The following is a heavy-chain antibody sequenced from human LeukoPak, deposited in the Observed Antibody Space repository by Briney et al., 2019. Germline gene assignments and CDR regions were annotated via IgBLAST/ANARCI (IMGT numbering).Heavy chain of an antibody. Sequence: PGGSLRLSCAASGFTFNSYSMSWVRQAPGKGLEWVSYISSSSNTISYADSVKGRFTISRDNAKNSQYLQMNSLRDEDTALYCCARDQEGQIGTWAEMDRFDYWGQGTLVTVSS. V-gene: IGHV3-48*02. CDR3: ARDQEGQIGTWAEMDRFDY. J-gene: IGHJ4*02. CDR1: GFTFNSYS. D-gene: IGHD1-26*01. CDR2: ISSSSNTI.